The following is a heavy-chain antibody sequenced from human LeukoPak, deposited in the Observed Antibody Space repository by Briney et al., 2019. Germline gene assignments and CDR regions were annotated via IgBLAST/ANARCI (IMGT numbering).Heavy chain of an antibody. D-gene: IGHD6-6*01. CDR3: AKGGWAARRFDYYYYYMDV. V-gene: IGHV3-23*01. CDR1: GFTFSSYA. J-gene: IGHJ6*03. Sequence: GGSLRLSCVASGFTFSSYAMSWVRQAPGKGLEWVSAISGSGGSTYYADSVKGRFTISRDNSKNTLYLQMNSLRAEDTAVYYCAKGGWAARRFDYYYYYMDVWGKGTTVTVSS. CDR2: ISGSGGST.